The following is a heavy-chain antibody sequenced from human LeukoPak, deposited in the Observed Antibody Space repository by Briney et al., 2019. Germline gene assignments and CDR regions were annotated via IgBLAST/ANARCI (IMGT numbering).Heavy chain of an antibody. CDR3: ARGEGISSGWSDY. Sequence: GASVKVSCKASGYTFTGYYMHWVRQAPGQGLEWMGWINPNSGGTNYAQKFQGRVTMTRDTSISTAYMELSRLRSDDTAVYYCARGEGISSGWSDYWGQGTLVTVSS. J-gene: IGHJ4*02. CDR2: INPNSGGT. CDR1: GYTFTGYY. D-gene: IGHD6-19*01. V-gene: IGHV1-2*02.